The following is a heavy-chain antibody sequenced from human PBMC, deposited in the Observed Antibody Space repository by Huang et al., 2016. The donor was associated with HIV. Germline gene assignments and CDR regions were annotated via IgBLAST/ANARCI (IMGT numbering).Heavy chain of an antibody. V-gene: IGHV1-69*13. Sequence: QVQLVQSGAEVKTPGSSVKVSCKASGDTFSKYAISWVRQATGQGLEWMGGIIPMFGTPNYARKFQGRVTITADDSTSTTYVEVSSLRSEDTALYYCARGQLGSYGDYDVLYWGQGTLVTVSS. CDR3: ARGQLGSYGDYDVLY. D-gene: IGHD4-17*01. CDR1: GDTFSKYA. J-gene: IGHJ4*02. CDR2: IIPMFGTP.